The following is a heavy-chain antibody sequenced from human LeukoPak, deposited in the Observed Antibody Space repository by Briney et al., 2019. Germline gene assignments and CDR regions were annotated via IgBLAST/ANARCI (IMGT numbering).Heavy chain of an antibody. Sequence: PSETLSLTCTVSGGSISSYYWSWIRQPPGKGLEWIGYIYYSGSTNYNPSLKSRVTISVDTSKNQFSLKLSSVTAADTAVYYCARSLKHCSSTSCYTPWGQGTLVTVSS. D-gene: IGHD2-2*02. V-gene: IGHV4-59*08. J-gene: IGHJ5*02. CDR1: GGSISSYY. CDR3: ARSLKHCSSTSCYTP. CDR2: IYYSGST.